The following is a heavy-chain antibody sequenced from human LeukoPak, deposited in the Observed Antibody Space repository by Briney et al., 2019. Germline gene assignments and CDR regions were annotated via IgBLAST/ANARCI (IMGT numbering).Heavy chain of an antibody. V-gene: IGHV3-48*02. CDR1: GFTFSAYS. J-gene: IGHJ5*02. CDR3: GRGKDGTISNWFDP. CDR2: VTGSSSLT. D-gene: IGHD5-24*01. Sequence: GGSLRLSCAASGFTFSAYSMNWVRQAPGKGLEWVSYVTGSSSLTYYADSVKGRFTISRDNAQSSLYLQMNNLRDEDTAIHYCGRGKDGTISNWFDPWGQGTLVTVSS.